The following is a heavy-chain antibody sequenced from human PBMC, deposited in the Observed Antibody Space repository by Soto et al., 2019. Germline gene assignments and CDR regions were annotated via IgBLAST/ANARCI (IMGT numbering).Heavy chain of an antibody. CDR2: IYYSGST. CDR1: GGSISSSTYY. Sequence: PSETLSLTCTVSGGSISSSTYYWGWIRQPPGKGLEWIGSIYYSGSTYYNPSLKSRVTISVDTSKNQFSLKLSSVTAADTAVYYCARLVGGGTYFESPYFDYWGQGTLVTVSS. D-gene: IGHD1-26*01. V-gene: IGHV4-39*01. CDR3: ARLVGGGTYFESPYFDY. J-gene: IGHJ4*02.